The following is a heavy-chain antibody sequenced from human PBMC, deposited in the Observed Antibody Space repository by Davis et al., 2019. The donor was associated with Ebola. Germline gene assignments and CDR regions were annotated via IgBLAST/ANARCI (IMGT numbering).Heavy chain of an antibody. CDR2: ISAYNGNT. CDR1: GYTFTSYG. D-gene: IGHD2-15*01. V-gene: IGHV1-18*01. J-gene: IGHJ6*02. CDR3: ARDPYCSGGSSYGTYGMDV. Sequence: ASVKVSCKASGYTFTSYGISWVRQAPGQGLEWMGWISAYNGNTNYAQKLQGRVTMTTDTSASTAYMELSSLRSEDTAVYYCARDPYCSGGSSYGTYGMDVWGQGTTVTVSS.